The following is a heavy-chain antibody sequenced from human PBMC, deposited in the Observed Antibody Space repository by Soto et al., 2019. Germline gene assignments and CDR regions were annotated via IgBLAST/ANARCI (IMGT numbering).Heavy chain of an antibody. CDR3: ARDSGWPILNFDN. D-gene: IGHD3-10*01. CDR1: DFVFSSYG. Sequence: QPGGSLRLSCAASDFVFSSYGIHWVRQAPGKGLEWVAASSYDGRETFYADSAKGRFTVSKEMSKNTAFLQMNALRHEDTAVYFCARDSGWPILNFDNWGQGTPVTVSS. CDR2: SSYDGRET. V-gene: IGHV3-30*03. J-gene: IGHJ4*02.